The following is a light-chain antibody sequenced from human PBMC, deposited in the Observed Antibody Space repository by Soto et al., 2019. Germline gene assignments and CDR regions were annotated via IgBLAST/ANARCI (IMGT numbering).Light chain of an antibody. J-gene: IGKJ1*01. CDR2: DAS. CDR1: QSVSSN. Sequence: IVLTQSPATLSVPAGERATLSCRASQSVSSNFAWYKQKPGQAPRRLSYDASNRATGIPARFSGSGSGTEFTLTISSREPEDVEVYYCQQRSNWPPTFGQGTKVDIK. V-gene: IGKV3-11*01. CDR3: QQRSNWPPT.